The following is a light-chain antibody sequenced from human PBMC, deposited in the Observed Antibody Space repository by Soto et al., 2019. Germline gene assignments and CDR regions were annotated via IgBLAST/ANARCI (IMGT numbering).Light chain of an antibody. CDR1: QSIGSS. CDR2: DAS. CDR3: QHYNSYSEA. V-gene: IGKV1-5*01. J-gene: IGKJ1*01. Sequence: DIQMTQSPSTLSASVGDRVTITCRASQSIGSSLAWYQQKPGKAPNLLISDASSLERGVPSRFSGSGSGTEFTLTISSLQPDDFATYYCQHYNSYSEAFGQGTKVDIK.